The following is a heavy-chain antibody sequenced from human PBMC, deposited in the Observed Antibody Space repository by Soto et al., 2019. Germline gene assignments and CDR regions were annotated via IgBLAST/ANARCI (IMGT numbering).Heavy chain of an antibody. CDR3: ATANNTSPFDY. Sequence: QLVQSGPEVKKPGTSLKVSCKASGFTFADSAVQWVRQARGQSLEWMGRILVDSHNTKSAQKFTERVTIYWDVSTSTAFMELRSLRSEDTAVYYCATANNTSPFDYWGQGTLVTVSS. CDR2: ILVDSHNT. D-gene: IGHD1-26*01. J-gene: IGHJ4*02. CDR1: GFTFADSA. V-gene: IGHV1-58*01.